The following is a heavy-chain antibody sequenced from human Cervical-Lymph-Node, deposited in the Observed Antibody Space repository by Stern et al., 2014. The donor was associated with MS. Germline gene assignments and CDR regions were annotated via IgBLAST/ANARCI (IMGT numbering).Heavy chain of an antibody. Sequence: QVQLGQSGAEVKQPGDSVKVSCKASGYRFSTFYLHWLRQAPGQGLQWIGRIDPGSGATSSSQTFQGRLTMTRDRSITTAYLELSGLRSDDTAVYYCARIYCSGDECYHSFDTWGQGTLVTVSS. J-gene: IGHJ4*02. CDR3: ARIYCSGDECYHSFDT. CDR2: IDPGSGAT. V-gene: IGHV1-2*06. D-gene: IGHD3-16*02. CDR1: GYRFSTFY.